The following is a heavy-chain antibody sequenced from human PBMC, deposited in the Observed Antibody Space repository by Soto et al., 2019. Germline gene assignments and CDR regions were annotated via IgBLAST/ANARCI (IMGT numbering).Heavy chain of an antibody. V-gene: IGHV1-3*01. Sequence: ASVKVSCKASGYTFTSYAMHWVRQAPGQRLEWMGWINAYNGNTKYSQKLQGRVTMTTDTSTSTAYMELRSLRSDDTAVYYCARLDGHLPGLGYFQHWGQGTLVTVSS. D-gene: IGHD2-2*03. CDR2: INAYNGNT. CDR1: GYTFTSYA. CDR3: ARLDGHLPGLGYFQH. J-gene: IGHJ1*01.